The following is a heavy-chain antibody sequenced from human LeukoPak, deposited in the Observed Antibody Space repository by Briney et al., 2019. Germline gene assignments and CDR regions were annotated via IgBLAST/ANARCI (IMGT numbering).Heavy chain of an antibody. CDR3: ARHFKSDSHISFGY. CDR1: GGSISSYY. V-gene: IGHV4-59*08. J-gene: IGHJ4*02. D-gene: IGHD5-18*01. Sequence: SETLSLTCTVSGGSISSYYWSCIRQPPGKGLEWIGYIYNSGSTNYNPSLKSRVTISVDTSKNQFSLKLSSVTAADTVVYYCARHFKSDSHISFGYWGQGTLVTVSS. CDR2: IYNSGST.